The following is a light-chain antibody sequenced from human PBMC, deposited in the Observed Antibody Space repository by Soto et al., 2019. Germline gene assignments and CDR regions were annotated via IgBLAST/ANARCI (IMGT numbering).Light chain of an antibody. V-gene: IGKV1-5*01. Sequence: DIQMTQSPSTLSASLGDRVTITCRASQTISSWLAWYQQKPGKAPNLLIYDASTLERGVPSRFSGTGSGTEFTLTIDSLQPDDFATYYCQQYHTSSITFGQGTRLEI. CDR2: DAS. J-gene: IGKJ5*01. CDR3: QQYHTSSIT. CDR1: QTISSW.